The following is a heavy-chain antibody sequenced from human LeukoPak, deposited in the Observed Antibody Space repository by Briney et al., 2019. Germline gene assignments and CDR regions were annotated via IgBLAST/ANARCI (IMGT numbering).Heavy chain of an antibody. CDR2: ISGSGGST. CDR3: AKGYNWNDVPFDY. Sequence: GGSLRLSCAASGFTFSSYSMRWVRHAPGSWLELVSAISGSGGSTYYADSVKGRFTISRDNSKNTLYLQMNSLRAEDTAVYYCAKGYNWNDVPFDYWGQGTLVTVSS. V-gene: IGHV3-23*01. J-gene: IGHJ4*02. D-gene: IGHD1-20*01. CDR1: GFTFSSYS.